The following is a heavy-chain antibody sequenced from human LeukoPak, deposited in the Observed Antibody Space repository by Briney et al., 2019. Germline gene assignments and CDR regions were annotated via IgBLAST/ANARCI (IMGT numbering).Heavy chain of an antibody. CDR2: IKRKSDGGTT. CDR3: TTELDVRPNHY. V-gene: IGHV3-15*01. D-gene: IGHD3-10*02. Sequence: GGSLRLSCAASGLTFSNAWMSWVRQAPGKGLEWGGRIKRKSDGGTTDYAAPVKGRFTISRDDSKNTLYLQMNSLTSEDTAVYYCTTELDVRPNHYWGQGTLVTVSS. J-gene: IGHJ4*02. CDR1: GLTFSNAW.